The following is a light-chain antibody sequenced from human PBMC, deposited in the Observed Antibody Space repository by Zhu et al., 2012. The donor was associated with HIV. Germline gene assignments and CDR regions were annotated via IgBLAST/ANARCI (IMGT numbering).Light chain of an antibody. J-gene: IGKJ2*01. CDR3: LQSYSIPYT. CDR1: QTVGQY. CDR2: ATS. Sequence: DIQMTQSPSSLSASVGDRVTITCRASQTVGQYLHWYQQKPGKAPKPLIYATSNLESEVPSRFSGSGFATDFTLTITSLQPEDSAIYYCLQSYSIPYTFGQGTNLEIK. V-gene: IGKV1-39*01.